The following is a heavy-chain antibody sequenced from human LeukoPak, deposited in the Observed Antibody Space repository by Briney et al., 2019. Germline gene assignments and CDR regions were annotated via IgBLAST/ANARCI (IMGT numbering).Heavy chain of an antibody. Sequence: GGSLRLSCAASGFTFSSYGMHWVRQAPGKGLDWVAVITNDGSKKYYADSVKGRFTISRDNSKNTLSLQVSSLRTEDTAVYYCAKDRYSYAFEYSDSWGQGTLVTVSS. V-gene: IGHV3-30*18. CDR3: AKDRYSYAFEYSDS. J-gene: IGHJ4*02. D-gene: IGHD5-18*01. CDR2: ITNDGSKK. CDR1: GFTFSSYG.